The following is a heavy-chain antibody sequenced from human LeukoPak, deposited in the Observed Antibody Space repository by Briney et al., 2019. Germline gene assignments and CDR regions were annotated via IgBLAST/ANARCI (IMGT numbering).Heavy chain of an antibody. J-gene: IGHJ6*03. CDR3: VRSKYQVPYYFYYMDV. CDR2: FYTGGST. D-gene: IGHD2-2*01. CDR1: GDSISTYS. Sequence: SETLSLTCTVSGDSISTYSWNWIRQPAGKGLEWIGRFYTGGSTHYNPSLESRVTVSVDTSRNQFSLNLNSVTAADTAVYYCVRSKYQVPYYFYYMDVWGKGTTVTVSS. V-gene: IGHV4-4*07.